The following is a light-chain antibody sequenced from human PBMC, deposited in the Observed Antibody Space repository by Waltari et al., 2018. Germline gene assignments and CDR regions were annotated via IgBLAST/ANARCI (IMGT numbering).Light chain of an antibody. CDR2: EVS. CDR1: RSDVRDYYH. V-gene: IGLV2-8*01. J-gene: IGLJ2*01. Sequence: HSALTQSPSASGSPGPSGTIPCTGIRSDVRDYYHVTCYQQHPGKAPKVMIYEVSKRPSGVPDRFSDYKSGNTASLTVSGLQAEDEADYYCSSYAGSNNYVVFGGGTKLTVL. CDR3: SSYAGSNNYVV.